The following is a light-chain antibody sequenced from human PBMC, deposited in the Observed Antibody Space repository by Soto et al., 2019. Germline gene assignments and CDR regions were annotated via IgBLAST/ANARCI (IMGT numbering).Light chain of an antibody. J-gene: IGLJ2*01. CDR1: SSDVGNYNL. CDR2: EGG. Sequence: QYALTQPASVCGSPGQSITISCTGTSSDVGNYNLVSWYQQYPGKAPKLMIYEGGKRPSGVSNRFSGSKSGNTASLTISGLQAEDEADYYCCSFALRSTLIFGGGTKLTVL. CDR3: CSFALRSTLI. V-gene: IGLV2-23*01.